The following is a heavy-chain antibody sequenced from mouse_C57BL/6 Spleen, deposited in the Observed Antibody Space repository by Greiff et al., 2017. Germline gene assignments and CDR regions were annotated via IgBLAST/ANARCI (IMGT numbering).Heavy chain of an antibody. D-gene: IGHD2-3*01. V-gene: IGHV5-2*03. CDR2: INTGGGST. CDR3: ARRDGYCWYFDV. CDR1: EYEFPSHD. J-gene: IGHJ1*03. Sequence: EVKLMESGGGLVQPGESLKLSCESNEYEFPSHDMSWVRKTPEKRLELVAAINTGGGSTYYPDTMERRFILSRDNTKKTLYLQKRSLRSEDTAVYYCARRDGYCWYFDVWGKGTTVTVSS.